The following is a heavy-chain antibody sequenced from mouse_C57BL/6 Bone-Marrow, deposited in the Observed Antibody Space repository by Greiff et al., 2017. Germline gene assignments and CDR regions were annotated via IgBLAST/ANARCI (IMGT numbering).Heavy chain of an antibody. CDR3: ARLPCYPCAY. CDR1: GYTFTSYW. D-gene: IGHD1-1*01. J-gene: IGHJ3*01. Sequence: VQLQQSGAELVKPGASVKLSCKASGYTFTSYWMQWVKQRPGQGLEWIGEIDPSDSYTNYNQKFKGKATLTVDTSSSTAYMQLSGLTSEDSAVYYCARLPCYPCAYWGQGTLVTVSA. V-gene: IGHV1-50*01. CDR2: IDPSDSYT.